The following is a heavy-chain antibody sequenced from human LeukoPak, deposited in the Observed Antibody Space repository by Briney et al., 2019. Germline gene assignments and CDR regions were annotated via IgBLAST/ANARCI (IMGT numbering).Heavy chain of an antibody. CDR1: GYTFTSYD. CDR2: MNPNSGNT. J-gene: IGHJ5*02. Sequence: ASVKVSCKASGYTFTSYDISWVRQATGQGLEWMGWMNPNSGNTGYAQKFQGRVTMTRNTSISTAYMELSSLRSEDTAVYYCARGYYYDSSGYYSYNWFDPWGQGTLVTVSS. CDR3: ARGYYYDSSGYYSYNWFDP. V-gene: IGHV1-8*01. D-gene: IGHD3-22*01.